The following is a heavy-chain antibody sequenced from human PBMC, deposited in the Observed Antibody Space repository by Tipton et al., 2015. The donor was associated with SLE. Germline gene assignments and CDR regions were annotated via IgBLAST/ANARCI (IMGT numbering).Heavy chain of an antibody. CDR3: ARVPPAWGGDYYMYV. D-gene: IGHD7-27*01. Sequence: TLSLTCTVSGGSISSSSYYWGWIRQPPGKGLEWIGSIYYSGSTYYNPSLKSRVTISVDTSKNKFSLKLSSVTAADTAVYYCARVPPAWGGDYYMYVWGKGTTFTVSS. CDR2: IYYSGST. J-gene: IGHJ6*03. V-gene: IGHV4-39*07. CDR1: GGSISSSSYY.